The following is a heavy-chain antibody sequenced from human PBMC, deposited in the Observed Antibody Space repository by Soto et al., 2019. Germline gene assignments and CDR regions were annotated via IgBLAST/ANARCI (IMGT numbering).Heavy chain of an antibody. J-gene: IGHJ5*02. CDR3: AKDLGATIFSWFDP. V-gene: IGHV3-23*01. CDR2: ISSSGGST. Sequence: WGSLRLSCAASGFTFTNYAMSWVRQAPGKGLEWVSAISSSGGSTYYADSVKGRFTISRDNSKYRLYLQMNILRAEDTAVYYCAKDLGATIFSWFDPWGQGTLVTGS. CDR1: GFTFTNYA. D-gene: IGHD1-26*01.